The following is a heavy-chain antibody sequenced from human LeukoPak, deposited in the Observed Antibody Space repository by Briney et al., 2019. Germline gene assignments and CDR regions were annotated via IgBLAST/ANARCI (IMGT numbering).Heavy chain of an antibody. CDR3: ARAPAGCGGTSPFDS. D-gene: IGHD2-2*01. CDR1: GASISGYW. Sequence: SETLSLTCDISGASISGYWWSWIRQPAGKGLEWIGRMYTDGDTNYNPALKSRVTVSVDTSKNLFSLKLISVTAADTAVYYCARAPAGCGGTSPFDSWGQGTLVTVSS. CDR2: MYTDGDT. V-gene: IGHV4-4*07. J-gene: IGHJ4*02.